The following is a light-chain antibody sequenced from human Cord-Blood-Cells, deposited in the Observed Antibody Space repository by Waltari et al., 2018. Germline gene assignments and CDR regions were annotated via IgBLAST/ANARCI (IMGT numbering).Light chain of an antibody. CDR1: SIRSDY. CDR3: NSRDSIGNSVV. V-gene: IGLV3-19*01. Sequence: SPELTQDPAVSVALGQTVRSTCQGDSIRSDYAGWYQQKPGQAPVLVIYGKNNRPSGIPDRFSGSSSGNTASLTITGAQAEDEADYYCNSRDSIGNSVVFGGGTKLTVL. J-gene: IGLJ2*01. CDR2: GKN.